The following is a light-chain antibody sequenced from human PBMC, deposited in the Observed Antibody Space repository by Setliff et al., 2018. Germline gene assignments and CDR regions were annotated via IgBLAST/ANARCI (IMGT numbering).Light chain of an antibody. CDR2: EVS. Sequence: QSALTQPASVSGSPGQSITISCSGTSNDVGAYDLVSWYQQHPGKVPKLIIYEVSKRPSGVPDRFSGSKSGNTASLTISGLQPEDEADYYCSSYEGGNNDVFGSGTKVTVL. J-gene: IGLJ1*01. CDR1: SNDVGAYDL. CDR3: SSYEGGNNDV. V-gene: IGLV2-8*01.